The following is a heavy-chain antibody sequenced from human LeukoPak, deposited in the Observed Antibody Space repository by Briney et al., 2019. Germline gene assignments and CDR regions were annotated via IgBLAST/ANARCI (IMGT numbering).Heavy chain of an antibody. J-gene: IGHJ4*02. Sequence: PSETLSLTCTVSGGSLSSGGYYWSWSRQHPGKGLEWIGYIYYSGSTYYNPSLKSRVTIPVDTSKNQFSLKLSSVTAADTAVYYCARPVYSGSYYPFDYWGQGTLVTVSS. CDR3: ARPVYSGSYYPFDY. V-gene: IGHV4-31*03. CDR2: IYYSGST. CDR1: GGSLSSGGYY. D-gene: IGHD1-26*01.